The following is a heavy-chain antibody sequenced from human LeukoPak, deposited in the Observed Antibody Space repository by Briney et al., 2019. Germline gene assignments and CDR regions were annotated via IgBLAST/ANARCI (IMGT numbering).Heavy chain of an antibody. J-gene: IGHJ6*02. V-gene: IGHV1-2*02. CDR2: INPGSGGT. Sequence: ASVKVSCKASEYTFTGYYLHWVRQAPGQGLEWMGCINPGSGGTNYAQKFQDRVTMTRDMYISTAYMGLSSLRYDDTAVYYCARGGFVVAPPLAVWGQGTTVTVSS. D-gene: IGHD3-3*01. CDR3: ARGGFVVAPPLAV. CDR1: EYTFTGYY.